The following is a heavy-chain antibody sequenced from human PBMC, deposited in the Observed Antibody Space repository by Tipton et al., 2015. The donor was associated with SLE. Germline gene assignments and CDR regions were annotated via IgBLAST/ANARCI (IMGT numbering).Heavy chain of an antibody. CDR1: GFTFSSYS. D-gene: IGHD1-1*01. Sequence: SLRLSCAASGFTFSSYSMNWVRQAPGKGLEWVSYISSSSSTIYYADSVKGRFTISRDNAKNSLYLQMNSLRAEDTAVYYCARSRTQLTDYWGQGTLVTVSS. V-gene: IGHV3-48*01. CDR2: ISSSSSTI. CDR3: ARSRTQLTDY. J-gene: IGHJ4*02.